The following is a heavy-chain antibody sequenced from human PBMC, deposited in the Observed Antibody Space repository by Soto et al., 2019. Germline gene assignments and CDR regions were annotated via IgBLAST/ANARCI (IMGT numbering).Heavy chain of an antibody. J-gene: IGHJ4*02. Sequence: GASVKVSCKASGYTFTSYAMHWVRQAPGQRLEWMGWINAGNGNTKYSQKFQGRVTITRDTSASTAYMELSSLRSEDTAVYYCAREEEAVAGTFDYRGQGTLVTVSS. V-gene: IGHV1-3*01. CDR2: INAGNGNT. CDR1: GYTFTSYA. D-gene: IGHD6-19*01. CDR3: AREEEAVAGTFDY.